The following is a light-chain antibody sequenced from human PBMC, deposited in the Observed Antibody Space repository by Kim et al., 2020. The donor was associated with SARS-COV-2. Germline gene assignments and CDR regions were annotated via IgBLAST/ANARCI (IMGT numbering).Light chain of an antibody. CDR3: QAWDSSTAVV. CDR2: QDS. V-gene: IGLV3-1*01. Sequence: VAPGETASITCSGDKLGDKYACWYQQKPGQSPVLVIYQDSKRPSGIPERFSGSNSGNTATLTISGTQAMDEADYYCQAWDSSTAVVFGGGTQLTVL. J-gene: IGLJ2*01. CDR1: KLGDKY.